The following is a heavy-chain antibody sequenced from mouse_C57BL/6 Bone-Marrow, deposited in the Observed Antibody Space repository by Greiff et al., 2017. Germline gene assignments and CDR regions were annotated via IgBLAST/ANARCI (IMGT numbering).Heavy chain of an antibody. CDR3: ARGGLTTVVNMDY. V-gene: IGHV5-6*01. J-gene: IGHJ4*01. D-gene: IGHD1-1*01. CDR1: GFTFSSYG. Sequence: EVNLVESGGDLVKPGGSLKLSCAASGFTFSSYGMSWVRQTPDKRLEWVATISSGGSYTYYPDSVKGRFTISRDNAKNTLYLQMSSLKSEDTAMYYCARGGLTTVVNMDYWGQGTSVTVSS. CDR2: ISSGGSYT.